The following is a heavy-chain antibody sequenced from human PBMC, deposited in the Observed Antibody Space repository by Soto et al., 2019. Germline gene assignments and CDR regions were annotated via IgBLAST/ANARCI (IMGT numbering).Heavy chain of an antibody. CDR1: GGSISSYY. V-gene: IGHV4-59*01. J-gene: IGHJ6*02. CDR2: IYYSGST. CDR3: ARVDSYYYYYGIDV. Sequence: QVQLQESGPGLVKPSETLSLTCTVSGGSISSYYWSWIRQPPGKGLEWIGYIYYSGSTNFNPSLKSRVTIAVDTSKNQFSLRLSSVTAADTAVYYCARVDSYYYYYGIDVWGQGTTVTVSS.